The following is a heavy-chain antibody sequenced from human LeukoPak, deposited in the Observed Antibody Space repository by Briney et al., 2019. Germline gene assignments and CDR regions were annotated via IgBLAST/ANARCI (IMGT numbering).Heavy chain of an antibody. J-gene: IGHJ4*02. Sequence: QPGGSLRLSCAASGFTFSSYAMHWVRQAPGKGLEWVAVISYDGSNKYYADSVKGRFTISRDNSKNTLYLQMNSLRAEDTAVYYCAKGAVYCSSTSCYGYFFDYWGQGTLVTVSS. CDR1: GFTFSSYA. CDR2: ISYDGSNK. D-gene: IGHD2-2*01. CDR3: AKGAVYCSSTSCYGYFFDY. V-gene: IGHV3-30*04.